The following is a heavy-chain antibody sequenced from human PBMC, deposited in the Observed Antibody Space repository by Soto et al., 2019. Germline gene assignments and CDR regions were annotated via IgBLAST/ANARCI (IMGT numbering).Heavy chain of an antibody. CDR3: ARGTTVTTTPSYYYMDV. J-gene: IGHJ6*03. D-gene: IGHD4-4*01. CDR1: GYTFTSYG. CDR2: ISGHNGNT. V-gene: IGHV1-18*01. Sequence: ASVKVSCKASGYTFTSYGISWARQAPGQGLEWMGWISGHNGNTNYAQKLRGRVTMTTDTSASTAYMDLRSLRSDDTAVYYCARGTTVTTTPSYYYMDVWGKGTTVTVSS.